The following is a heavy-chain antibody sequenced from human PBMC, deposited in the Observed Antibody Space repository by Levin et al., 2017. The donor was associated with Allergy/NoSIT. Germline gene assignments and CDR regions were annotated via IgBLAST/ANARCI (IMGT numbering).Heavy chain of an antibody. CDR3: VRGSSARITASSWFDP. J-gene: IGHJ5*02. Sequence: GESLKISCAASGFTFAEYGMQWVRQAPGKGLEWVSAMSFDGTNKYYADSVQGRFTISRDNSKNTLFLQMNSLRVEDTALYYCVRGSSARITASSWFDPWGQGALVTVSS. V-gene: IGHV3-30*03. D-gene: IGHD6-6*01. CDR1: GFTFAEYG. CDR2: MSFDGTNK.